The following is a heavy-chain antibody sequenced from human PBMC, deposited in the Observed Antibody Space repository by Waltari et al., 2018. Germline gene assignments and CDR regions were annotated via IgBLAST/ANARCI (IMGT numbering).Heavy chain of an antibody. V-gene: IGHV3-11*01. CDR2: ISSNGKFK. Sequence: QVQVVESGGSLVNPGGSLRLLCSASGFTFQDYYMAWIRQAPGKGLEWVSHISSNGKFKFYSDSVKGRFSVSRDNARMSLSLEMNSLTVEDSATYYCARATPERLDYYYGLDIWGHGTTVTVSS. J-gene: IGHJ6*02. D-gene: IGHD1-1*01. CDR1: GFTFQDYY. CDR3: ARATPERLDYYYGLDI.